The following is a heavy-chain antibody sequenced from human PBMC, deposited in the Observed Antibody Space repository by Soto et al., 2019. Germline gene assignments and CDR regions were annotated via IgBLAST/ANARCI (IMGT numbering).Heavy chain of an antibody. CDR2: INSDGTIS. D-gene: IGHD2-21*01. CDR3: ARLSGDHSAFFSYGMDA. V-gene: IGHV3-74*01. J-gene: IGHJ6*02. Sequence: GPLRLSGAASVFTFDTYWMNWVRQAPGKGPEWLSGINSDGTISSYADSVKGRFTISRDNARNTLSLQMNSLRADDTAVYYCARLSGDHSAFFSYGMDAWGQGTTVTVSS. CDR1: VFTFDTYW.